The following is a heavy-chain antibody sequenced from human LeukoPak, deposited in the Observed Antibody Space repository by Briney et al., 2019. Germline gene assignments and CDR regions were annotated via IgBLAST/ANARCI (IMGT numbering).Heavy chain of an antibody. CDR3: ARVKGNSYGYYYYYMDV. V-gene: IGHV1-69*05. Sequence: SVKVSCKASGGTFSSYAISWVRQAPGQGLEWMGGIIPIFGTANYAQKFQGRVTITTDESTSTAYMELSSLRSEDTAVYYCARVKGNSYGYYYYYMDVRGKGTTVTVSS. CDR2: IIPIFGTA. CDR1: GGTFSSYA. D-gene: IGHD5-18*01. J-gene: IGHJ6*03.